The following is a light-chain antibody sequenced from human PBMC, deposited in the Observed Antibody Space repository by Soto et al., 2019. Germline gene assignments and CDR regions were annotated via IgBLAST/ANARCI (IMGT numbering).Light chain of an antibody. CDR3: QQYDSYSWT. Sequence: DIQMTQSPSPLSASVGDRVTITCLASQSIRVWLAWYQQKPGKAPKLLVYQASTLESGVPLRFSGSGSGTECTLTINSLQSDDVATYYCQQYDSYSWTLGQGTKVDIK. CDR2: QAS. V-gene: IGKV1-5*03. CDR1: QSIRVW. J-gene: IGKJ1*01.